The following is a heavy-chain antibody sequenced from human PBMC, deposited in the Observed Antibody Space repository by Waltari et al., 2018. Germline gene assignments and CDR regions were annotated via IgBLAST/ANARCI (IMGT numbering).Heavy chain of an antibody. V-gene: IGHV4-39*07. CDR2: IYYSGST. CDR1: GGSISSSSYY. J-gene: IGHJ4*02. CDR3: ARGLRVAAAPAL. D-gene: IGHD6-13*01. Sequence: QLQLQESGPGLVKPSETLSLPCTVSGGSISSSSYYWGWIRQPPGKGLEWIGSIYYSGSTYYNPSLKSRVTISVDTSKNQFSLKLSSVTAADTAVYYCARGLRVAAAPALWGQGTLVTVSS.